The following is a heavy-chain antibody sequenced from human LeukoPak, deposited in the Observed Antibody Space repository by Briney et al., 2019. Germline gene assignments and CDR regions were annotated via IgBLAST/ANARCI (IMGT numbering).Heavy chain of an antibody. D-gene: IGHD6-19*01. CDR1: GGSISSSSYY. CDR3: AREASSCWHIDY. Sequence: SETLSLTCTVSGGSISSSSYYWGWLRQPPGKGLEWIGSIYYSGSTYYNPSLKSRVNISVDTSKNQFSLKLSSVTAADTAVYYCAREASSCWHIDYWGQGTLVTVSS. J-gene: IGHJ4*02. V-gene: IGHV4-39*07. CDR2: IYYSGST.